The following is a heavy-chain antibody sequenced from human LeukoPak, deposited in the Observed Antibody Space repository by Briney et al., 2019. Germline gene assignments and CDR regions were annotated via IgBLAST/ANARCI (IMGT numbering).Heavy chain of an antibody. V-gene: IGHV3-30-3*01. J-gene: IGHJ3*02. D-gene: IGHD1-26*01. CDR3: AREGSPDAFDI. CDR2: ISYDGSNK. Sequence: GGSLRLSCAASGFTFTKAWMNWVRQAPGKGLEWVAVISYDGSNKYYADSVKGRFTISRDNSKNTLYLQMNSLRAEDTAVYYCAREGSPDAFDIWGQGTMVTVSS. CDR1: GFTFTKAW.